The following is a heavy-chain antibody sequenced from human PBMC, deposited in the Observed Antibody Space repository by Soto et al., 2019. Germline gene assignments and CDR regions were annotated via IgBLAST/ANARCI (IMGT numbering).Heavy chain of an antibody. D-gene: IGHD4-17*01. CDR1: GDAFGSYA. CDR3: ARSYSVTTSSYYGMDV. Sequence: QVQLIQSGAAVKKPGSSVKVSCHTSGDAFGSYAMSWVRQGPGQGLEWMGGIIPMFGTPIYTEKFQGRVTITADETTRAVYMELRSLTSDDSAVYYCARSYSVTTSSYYGMDVWGQGTTIIVS. J-gene: IGHJ6*02. CDR2: IIPMFGTP. V-gene: IGHV1-69*01.